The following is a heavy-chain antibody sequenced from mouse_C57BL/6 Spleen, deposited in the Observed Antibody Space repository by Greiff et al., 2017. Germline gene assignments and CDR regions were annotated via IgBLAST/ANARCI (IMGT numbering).Heavy chain of an antibody. Sequence: QVQLQQSGPELVKPGASVKISCKASGYAFSSSWMNWVKQRPGKGLEWIGRIYPGDGDTNYNGKFKGKATLTADKSSSTAYMQLSSLSSEDSAVYFCANWDFAYWGQGTLVTVSA. CDR1: GYAFSSSW. J-gene: IGHJ3*01. V-gene: IGHV1-82*01. CDR3: ANWDFAY. CDR2: IYPGDGDT. D-gene: IGHD4-1*01.